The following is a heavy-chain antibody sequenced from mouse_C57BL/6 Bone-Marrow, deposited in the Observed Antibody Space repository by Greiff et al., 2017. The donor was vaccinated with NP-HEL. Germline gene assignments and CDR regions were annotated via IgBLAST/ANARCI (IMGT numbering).Heavy chain of an antibody. Sequence: EVQGVESGGGLVQSGRSLRLSCATSGFTFSDFYMEWVRQAPGKGLEWIAASRNKANDYTTEYSASVKGRFIVSRDTSQSILYLQMNALRAEDTAIYYCARDGIYYGNYYAMDYWGQGTSVTVSS. J-gene: IGHJ4*01. D-gene: IGHD1-1*01. CDR3: ARDGIYYGNYYAMDY. CDR1: GFTFSDFY. V-gene: IGHV7-1*01. CDR2: SRNKANDYTT.